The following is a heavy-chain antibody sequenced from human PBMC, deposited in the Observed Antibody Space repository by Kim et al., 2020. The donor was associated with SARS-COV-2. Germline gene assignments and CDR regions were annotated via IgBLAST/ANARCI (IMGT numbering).Heavy chain of an antibody. D-gene: IGHD3-3*01. J-gene: IGHJ4*02. V-gene: IGHV3-30*07. Sequence: KGRFTISRDNSKNTLYLQMNSLRAEDTAVYYCARGWYYDFWSGYSTSFDYWCQGTLVTVSS. CDR3: ARGWYYDFWSGYSTSFDY.